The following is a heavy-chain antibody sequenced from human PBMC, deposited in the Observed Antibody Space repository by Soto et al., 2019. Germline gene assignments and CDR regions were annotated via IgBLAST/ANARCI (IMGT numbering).Heavy chain of an antibody. V-gene: IGHV3-23*01. CDR1: KFTFSSYA. CDR3: AKEDLERDYFDY. CDR2: ISGSGGST. D-gene: IGHD1-1*01. Sequence: EVQLLESGGGLVQPGESLRLSCAASKFTFSSYAMSWVPQAPGKGLEWVSAISGSGGSTLYADSVKGRFTISRDNSKNTLYLQMNSLRAADTAVYYCAKEDLERDYFDYWGQGTLVTVSS. J-gene: IGHJ4*02.